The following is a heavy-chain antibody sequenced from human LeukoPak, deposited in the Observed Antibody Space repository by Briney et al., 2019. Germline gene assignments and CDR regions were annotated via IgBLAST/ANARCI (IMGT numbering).Heavy chain of an antibody. J-gene: IGHJ6*02. CDR1: GYTFTGYY. Sequence: ASVKVSCKASGYTFTGYYMHRVRQAPGQGLEWMGWINPNSGGTNYAQKFQGRVTMTRDTSISTAYMELSSLRSEDTAVYYCARGPTLVRGVIMPDSVGGMDVWGQGTTVTVSS. D-gene: IGHD3-10*01. V-gene: IGHV1-2*02. CDR2: INPNSGGT. CDR3: ARGPTLVRGVIMPDSVGGMDV.